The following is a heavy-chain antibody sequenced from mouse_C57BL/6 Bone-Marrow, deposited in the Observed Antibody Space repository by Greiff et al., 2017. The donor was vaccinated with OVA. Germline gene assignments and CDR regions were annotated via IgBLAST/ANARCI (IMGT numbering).Heavy chain of an antibody. CDR2: INPSSGYT. V-gene: IGHV1-7*01. D-gene: IGHD1-1*01. CDR1: GYTFTSYW. Sequence: VKLVESGADLAKPGASVKLSCKASGYTFTSYWMHWVKQRPGQGLEWIGYINPSSGYTKYNQKFKDKATLTADKSSSTGYMQLSSLTYEDSAVYYRAGGVITTPYYYAMDGWGQGTSVTVAS. J-gene: IGHJ4*01. CDR3: AGGVITTPYYYAMDG.